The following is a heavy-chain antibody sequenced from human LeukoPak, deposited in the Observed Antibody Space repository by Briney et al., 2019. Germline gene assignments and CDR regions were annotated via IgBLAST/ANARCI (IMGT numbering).Heavy chain of an antibody. CDR1: GYTFTTYA. D-gene: IGHD6-19*01. J-gene: IGHJ4*02. CDR3: AREGDSSGWYAY. V-gene: IGHV1-69*13. Sequence: ASVKVSCKASGYTFTTYAMNWVRQAPGQGLEWMGGIIPIFGTANYAQKFQGRVTITADESTSTAYMELSSLRSEDTAVYYCAREGDSSGWYAYWGQGTLVTVSS. CDR2: IIPIFGTA.